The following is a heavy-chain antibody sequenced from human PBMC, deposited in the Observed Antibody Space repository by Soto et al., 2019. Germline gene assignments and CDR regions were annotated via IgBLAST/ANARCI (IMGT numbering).Heavy chain of an antibody. CDR2: IIPIFGTA. D-gene: IGHD6-6*01. V-gene: IGHV1-69*13. J-gene: IGHJ6*02. CDR1: GGTFSSYA. CDR3: ASVLEYSSSSSYYYYGMDV. Sequence: SVKVSCKASGGTFSSYAISWVRQAPGQGLEWMGGIIPIFGTANYAQKFQGRVTVTADESTSTAYMELSSLRSEDTAVYYCASVLEYSSSSSYYYYGMDVWGQGTTVTVSS.